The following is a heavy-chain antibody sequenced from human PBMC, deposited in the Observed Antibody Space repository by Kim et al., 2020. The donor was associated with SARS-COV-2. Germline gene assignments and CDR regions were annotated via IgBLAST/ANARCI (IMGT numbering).Heavy chain of an antibody. CDR3: ARGGYYDSSGYYFDY. D-gene: IGHD3-22*01. V-gene: IGHV3-48*02. CDR1: GFTFSSYS. Sequence: GGSLRLSCAASGFTFSSYSMNWVRQAPGKGLEWVSYISSSSSTIYYADSVKGRFTISRDNAKNSLYLQMNSLRDEDTAVYYCARGGYYDSSGYYFDYWGQGTLVTVSS. CDR2: ISSSSSTI. J-gene: IGHJ4*02.